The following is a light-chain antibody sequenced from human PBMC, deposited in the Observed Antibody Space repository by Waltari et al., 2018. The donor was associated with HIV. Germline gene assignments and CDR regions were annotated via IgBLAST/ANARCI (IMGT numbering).Light chain of an antibody. J-gene: IGLJ2*01. CDR1: SSDIGRSNN. CDR2: DVI. CDR3: SSYSSVNTFVV. Sequence: QSALTQPASVSGSPEQSITISCTGSSSDIGRSNNVTWYQQFPGKAPKLLITDVIRRPLGVSDRFSGSKSGNTASLTISGLQAEDEASYFCSSYSSVNTFVVFGGGTKVTVL. V-gene: IGLV2-14*03.